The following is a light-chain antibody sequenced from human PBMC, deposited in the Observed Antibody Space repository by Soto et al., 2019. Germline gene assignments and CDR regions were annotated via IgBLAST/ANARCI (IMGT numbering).Light chain of an antibody. J-gene: IGKJ5*01. V-gene: IGKV3-15*01. CDR3: QHYNNWPPIT. CDR2: GAS. Sequence: EIVMTQSPPTLSVSPGERVTLSCRASQSVSSNLAWYQQKPGQAPRLLIYGASTRATGIPARFSGSGSGTEFTLTISSLQSEDFAVYYCQHYNNWPPITFGQGTRLEIK. CDR1: QSVSSN.